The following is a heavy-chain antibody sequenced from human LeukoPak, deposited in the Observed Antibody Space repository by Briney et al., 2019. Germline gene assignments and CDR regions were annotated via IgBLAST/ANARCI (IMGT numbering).Heavy chain of an antibody. CDR2: IRYDGSNK. Sequence: PGGSLRLSCAASGFTFSSYGMHWVRQAPGKGLEWVAFIRYDGSNKYYADSVKGRFIISRDNSKNTLYLQMNSLRAEDTAVYYCAKDPRPYGGSNYYFDYWGQGTLVTVSS. J-gene: IGHJ4*02. CDR3: AKDPRPYGGSNYYFDY. V-gene: IGHV3-30*02. CDR1: GFTFSSYG. D-gene: IGHD5-12*01.